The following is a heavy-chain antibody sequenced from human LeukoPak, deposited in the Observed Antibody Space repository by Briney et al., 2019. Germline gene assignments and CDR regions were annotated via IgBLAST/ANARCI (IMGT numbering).Heavy chain of an antibody. V-gene: IGHV3-11*04. D-gene: IGHD6-19*01. CDR1: GFTFSDYY. J-gene: IGHJ4*02. Sequence: GGSLRLSCAASGFTFSDYYMSWVRHAPGKGLEWVSYISSSGSTIYYADSVKGRFTISRDNAKNSLYLQMNSLRAEDTAVYYCARQAIAVAGTLGSYYFDYWGQGTLVTVSS. CDR2: ISSSGSTI. CDR3: ARQAIAVAGTLGSYYFDY.